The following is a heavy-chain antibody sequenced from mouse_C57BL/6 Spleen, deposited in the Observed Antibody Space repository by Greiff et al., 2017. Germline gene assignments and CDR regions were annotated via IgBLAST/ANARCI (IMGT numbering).Heavy chain of an antibody. D-gene: IGHD1-1*01. J-gene: IGHJ1*03. CDR1: GYSFTGYY. Sequence: VQLQQSGPELVKPGASVKISCKASGYSFTGYYMNWVKQSPEKSLEWIGEINPSTGGTTYNQKFKAKATLTVDKSSSTAYMQLKSLTSEDSAVYYCARITTVAWYFDVWGTGTTVTVSS. CDR2: INPSTGGT. CDR3: ARITTVAWYFDV. V-gene: IGHV1-42*01.